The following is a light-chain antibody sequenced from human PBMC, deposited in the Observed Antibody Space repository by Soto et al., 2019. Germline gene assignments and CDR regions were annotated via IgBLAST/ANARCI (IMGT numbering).Light chain of an antibody. CDR3: CSYAGIYTPWV. CDR1: SSDVGGYNY. V-gene: IGLV2-11*01. Sequence: QSVLTQPRSVSESPGQSVTISCTGTSSDVGGYNYVSWYQQHPGKAPKLMIYDVSKRPSGVPDRFSGSKSGNTASLTISGLQAEDEADYYCCSYAGIYTPWVFGGGTQLTVL. J-gene: IGLJ3*02. CDR2: DVS.